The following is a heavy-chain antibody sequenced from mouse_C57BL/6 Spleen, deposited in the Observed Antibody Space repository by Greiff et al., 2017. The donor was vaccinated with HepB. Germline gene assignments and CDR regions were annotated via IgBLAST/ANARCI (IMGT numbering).Heavy chain of an antibody. CDR1: GYTFTDYY. CDR3: ARGYGSSYDWYFDV. CDR2: INPYNGGT. Sequence: EVQLQQSGPVLVKPGASVKMSCKASGYTFTDYYMNWVKQSHGKSLEWIGVINPYNGGTSYNQKLKGKATLTVDKSSGTAYMELNSLTSEDSAVYYCARGYGSSYDWYFDVWSTGTTVTVSS. J-gene: IGHJ1*03. V-gene: IGHV1-19*01. D-gene: IGHD1-1*01.